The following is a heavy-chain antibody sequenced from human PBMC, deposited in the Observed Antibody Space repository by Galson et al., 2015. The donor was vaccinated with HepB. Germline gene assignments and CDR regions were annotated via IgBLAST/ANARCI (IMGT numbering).Heavy chain of an antibody. Sequence: SMRLSCAASGFTFSSYEMNWVRQAPGKGLEWVSGISWNSGSIGYAYFVKGRFTISRDNAKNSLYLQMNSLRAEDTALYYCTKTIGSIAVAGSQGDTFDIRGQGTMVTVSS. D-gene: IGHD6-19*01. CDR1: GFTFSSYE. CDR2: ISWNSGSI. J-gene: IGHJ3*02. CDR3: TKTIGSIAVAGSQGDTFDI. V-gene: IGHV3-9*01.